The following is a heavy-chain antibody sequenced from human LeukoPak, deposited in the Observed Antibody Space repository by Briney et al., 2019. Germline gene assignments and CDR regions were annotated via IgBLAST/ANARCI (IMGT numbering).Heavy chain of an antibody. D-gene: IGHD6-13*01. J-gene: IGHJ4*02. V-gene: IGHV3-30*18. CDR3: AKAYSSSWYYFDY. CDR2: ISYDGSNK. Sequence: PGGSLRLSCAASGFTFSSYGMHWFRQAPGKGLEWVAVISYDGSNKYYADSVKGRFTISRDNSKNTLYLQMNSLRAEDTAVYYCAKAYSSSWYYFDYWGQGTLVTVSS. CDR1: GFTFSSYG.